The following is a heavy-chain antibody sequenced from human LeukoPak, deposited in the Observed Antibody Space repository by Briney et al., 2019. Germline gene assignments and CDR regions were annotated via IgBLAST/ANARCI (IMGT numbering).Heavy chain of an antibody. CDR3: ARTQSQSGSYRYYFGY. CDR2: IYYISNT. J-gene: IGHJ4*02. V-gene: IGHV4-61*08. CDR1: GPSVGSAGYH. Sequence: SETLSLTCTVSGPSVGSAGYHCSWLRQPPGGGLEWIGYIYYISNTNYNPSLKSRVTMSVDPSKNQFSLKLNSVTAADTAVYYCARTQSQSGSYRYYFGYWGQGTLVTVSS. D-gene: IGHD1-26*01.